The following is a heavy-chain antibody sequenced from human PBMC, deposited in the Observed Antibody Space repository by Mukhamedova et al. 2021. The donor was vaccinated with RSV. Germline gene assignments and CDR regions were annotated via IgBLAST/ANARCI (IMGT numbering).Heavy chain of an antibody. J-gene: IGHJ5*02. D-gene: IGHD1-1*01. CDR2: ISSSSSYI. Sequence: GLEWVSSISSSSSYIYHADSLNGRFTISRDNAKNSLYLQMNSLRAEDTAVYYCAREVLDNWFDPLGQGTLVTVPP. V-gene: IGHV3-21*01. CDR3: AREVLDNWFDP.